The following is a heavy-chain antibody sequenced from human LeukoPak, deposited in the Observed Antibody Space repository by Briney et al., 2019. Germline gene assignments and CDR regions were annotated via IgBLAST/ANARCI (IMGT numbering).Heavy chain of an antibody. CDR1: GFTFSSYG. CDR2: TWYDGSNK. V-gene: IGHV3-33*01. CDR3: ARDHEQQLVPTYFDY. Sequence: GGSLRPSCAASGFTFSSYGMHWVRQAPGKGLEWVAVTWYDGSNKYYADSVKGRFTISRDNSKNTLYLQMNSLRAEDTAVYYCARDHEQQLVPTYFDYWGQGTLVTVSS. J-gene: IGHJ4*02. D-gene: IGHD6-13*01.